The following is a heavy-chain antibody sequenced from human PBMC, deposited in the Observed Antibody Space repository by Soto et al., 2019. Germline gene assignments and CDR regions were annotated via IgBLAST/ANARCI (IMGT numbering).Heavy chain of an antibody. V-gene: IGHV2-5*02. D-gene: IGHD3-3*01. Sequence: QITLKESGPTLVKPTQTLTLTCTFSGFSLSTSGVGVGWIRQPPGKALEWLALIYWDDDKRYSPSLKSRLTITNDTSKNQVVLTMTNMDPVDTATYYCAHTTYYDGAEAFLSGYYTGGNFDYWGQGTLVTVSS. CDR2: IYWDDDK. CDR1: GFSLSTSGVG. CDR3: AHTTYYDGAEAFLSGYYTGGNFDY. J-gene: IGHJ4*02.